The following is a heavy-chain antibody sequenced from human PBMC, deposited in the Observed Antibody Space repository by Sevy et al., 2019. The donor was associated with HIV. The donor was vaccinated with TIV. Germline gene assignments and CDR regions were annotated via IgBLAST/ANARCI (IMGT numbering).Heavy chain of an antibody. CDR3: ARRGYYYDSSGFTLYYFDY. J-gene: IGHJ4*02. CDR1: GYSLTSYW. V-gene: IGHV5-10-1*01. D-gene: IGHD3-22*01. CDR2: IDPSDSYT. Sequence: GESLKISCKGSGYSLTSYWISWVRQMPGKGLEWMGRIDPSDSYTNYSPSFQGHVTISADKSISTAYLQWSSLKASDTAMYYCARRGYYYDSSGFTLYYFDYWGQGPLVTVSS.